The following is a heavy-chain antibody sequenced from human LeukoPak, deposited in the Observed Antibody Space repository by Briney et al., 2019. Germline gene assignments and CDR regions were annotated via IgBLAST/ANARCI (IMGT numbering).Heavy chain of an antibody. V-gene: IGHV3-33*01. CDR1: GFTFSSYG. J-gene: IGHJ4*02. Sequence: GGSLRLSCAASGFTFSSYGMHWVRQAPGKGLEWVAVIWYDGSNKYYADSVKGRFTISRDNAKNSLYLQMNSLRAEDTAVYYCARRPYYYDSSGPVDYWGQGTLVTVSS. CDR3: ARRPYYYDSSGPVDY. CDR2: IWYDGSNK. D-gene: IGHD3-22*01.